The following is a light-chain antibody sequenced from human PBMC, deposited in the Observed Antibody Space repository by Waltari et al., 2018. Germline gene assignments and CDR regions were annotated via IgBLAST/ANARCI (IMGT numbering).Light chain of an antibody. CDR3: QQYNNWQIT. V-gene: IGKV3-15*01. CDR1: QSVGYN. J-gene: IGKJ5*01. CDR2: GAS. Sequence: EVVMTQSPATLSVSPGERVTLSCRASQSVGYNLAWFQQQPGQAPRLLISGASTRATDIPDRFSGSGSGTAFTLTISSLQSEDFANYYCQQYNNWQITFGQGTRLDLK.